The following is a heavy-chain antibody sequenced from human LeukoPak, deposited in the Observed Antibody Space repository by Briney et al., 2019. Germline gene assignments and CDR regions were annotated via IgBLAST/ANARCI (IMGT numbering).Heavy chain of an antibody. CDR1: GFTFSSSA. CDR2: MSGSGGNT. Sequence: GGSLRLSCAASGFTFSSSAMNWVRQAPGKGLEWVSAMSGSGGNTYYADSVKGRFTISRDNSKNTLYLQMNSLRAEDTAVYYCAKQDFSSGWSWGQGTLVTVSS. J-gene: IGHJ4*02. V-gene: IGHV3-23*01. CDR3: AKQDFSSGWS. D-gene: IGHD6-19*01.